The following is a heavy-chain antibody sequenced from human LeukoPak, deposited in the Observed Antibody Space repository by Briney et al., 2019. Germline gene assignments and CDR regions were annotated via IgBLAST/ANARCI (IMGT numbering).Heavy chain of an antibody. CDR3: ARAYGSDRWFDY. CDR1: GGSISSGGYF. Sequence: PSQTLSLTCTVSGGSISSGGYFWSWIRQHPGKGLEWIGYIYYSGSTYYIPSLKSRVTISLDTSKNQFSLKLSSVTAADTAVYYCARAYGSDRWFDYWGQGTLVTVSS. V-gene: IGHV4-31*03. D-gene: IGHD3-10*01. J-gene: IGHJ4*02. CDR2: IYYSGST.